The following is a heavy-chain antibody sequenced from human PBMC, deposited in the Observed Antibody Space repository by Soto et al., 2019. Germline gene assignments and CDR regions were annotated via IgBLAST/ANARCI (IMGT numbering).Heavy chain of an antibody. CDR3: VRDGGVVIRAAIGCGYGMDV. J-gene: IGHJ6*02. CDR1: GCTFSDDY. Sequence: GGSLRLSCVVSGCTFSDDYMSWIRQVPGKGPVWVAHISDNGTRTNYADSVKGRFTISRDNAKNTLYLQMNSLKDDDTAMYYCVRDGGVVIRAAIGCGYGMDVWGQGTTVTVSS. V-gene: IGHV3-11*05. CDR2: ISDNGTRT. D-gene: IGHD2-2*01.